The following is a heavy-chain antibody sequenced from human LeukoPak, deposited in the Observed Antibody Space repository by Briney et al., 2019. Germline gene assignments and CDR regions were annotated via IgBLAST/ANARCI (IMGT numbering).Heavy chain of an antibody. CDR1: GYTFKNYG. J-gene: IGHJ4*02. Sequence: GASVKVSCKASGYTFKNYGISWVRQAPGQGPQWMGWVSADNYNTKYAQKFEGRVTMTVDRSVGTAYMELTSLRSDDTAVYYCARDRRRYSLYDGEGFDYWGQGTLVTVSS. CDR3: ARDRRRYSLYDGEGFDY. D-gene: IGHD5/OR15-5a*01. CDR2: VSADNYNT. V-gene: IGHV1-18*04.